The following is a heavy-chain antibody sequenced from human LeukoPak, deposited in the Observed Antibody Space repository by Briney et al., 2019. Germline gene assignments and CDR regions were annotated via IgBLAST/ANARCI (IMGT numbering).Heavy chain of an antibody. V-gene: IGHV3-66*01. CDR2: IYSGGST. CDR1: GFTVSSNY. CDR3: ARALGGSGSFILDY. Sequence: GGSLRLSCAASGFTVSSNYMSWARQAPGKGLEWVSVIYSGGSTYYADSVKGRFTISRDNSKNTLYLQMNSLRAEDTAVYYCARALGGSGSFILDYWGQGTLVTVSS. J-gene: IGHJ4*02. D-gene: IGHD3-10*01.